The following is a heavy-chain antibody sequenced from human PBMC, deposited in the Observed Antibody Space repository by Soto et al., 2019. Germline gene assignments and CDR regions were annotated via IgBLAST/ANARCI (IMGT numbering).Heavy chain of an antibody. CDR3: GRDLTTYVDC. CDR2: ISYHGTNK. D-gene: IGHD2-8*01. Sequence: QVQLVESGGGVVQPGGSLRLSCAASGFTFTTSAIHWVRQAPGKGLEWVALISYHGTNKYYGDSVEGRFTISRDNSRRTVFLQMDSLRAEDTAAYYCGRDLTTYVDCWGQGTLVTVSS. CDR1: GFTFTTSA. V-gene: IGHV3-30-3*01. J-gene: IGHJ4*02.